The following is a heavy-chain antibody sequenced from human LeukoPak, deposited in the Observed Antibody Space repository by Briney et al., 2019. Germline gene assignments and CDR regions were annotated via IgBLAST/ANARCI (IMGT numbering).Heavy chain of an antibody. CDR3: ARGTRYCSGGSCYYHLDV. CDR1: GYTFTGYY. D-gene: IGHD2-15*01. V-gene: IGHV1-8*02. J-gene: IGHJ6*03. Sequence: GASVKVSCKASGYTFTGYYMHWVRQAPGQGLEWMGWINPNSGNTGYAQKFQGRVTMTRNTSINTAYMELNSLRSEDTAVYYCARGTRYCSGGSCYYHLDVWGKGSTVTISS. CDR2: INPNSGNT.